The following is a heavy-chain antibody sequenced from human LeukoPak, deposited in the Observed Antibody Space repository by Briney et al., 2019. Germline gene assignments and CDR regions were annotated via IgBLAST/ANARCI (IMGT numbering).Heavy chain of an antibody. CDR2: IRYDGSNK. CDR3: ARDDIPYYYDSSGYPVHIDY. Sequence: PGGSLRLSCAASGFTFSSYGMHWVRQAPGKGLEWVAFIRYDGSNKYYADSVKGRFTISRDNSKNTLYLQMNSLRAEDTAVYYCARDDIPYYYDSSGYPVHIDYWGQGTLVTVSS. D-gene: IGHD3-22*01. V-gene: IGHV3-30*02. J-gene: IGHJ4*02. CDR1: GFTFSSYG.